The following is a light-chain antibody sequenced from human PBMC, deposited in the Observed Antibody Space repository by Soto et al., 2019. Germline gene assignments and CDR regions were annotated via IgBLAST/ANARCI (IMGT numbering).Light chain of an antibody. J-gene: IGLJ1*01. CDR2: EVT. Sequence: QSALTQPASMSGSPGQSVTISCTGTSSDVGGHNYVSWYQQHPGKAPKLMINEVTNRPSGVSNRFSGSKSGNTASLTISGLQAEDEADYYCSSYTSRSTLVFGTGTKLTVL. CDR3: SSYTSRSTLV. V-gene: IGLV2-14*01. CDR1: SSDVGGHNY.